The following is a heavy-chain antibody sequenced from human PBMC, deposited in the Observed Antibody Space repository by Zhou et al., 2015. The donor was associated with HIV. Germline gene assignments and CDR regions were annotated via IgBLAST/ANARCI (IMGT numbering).Heavy chain of an antibody. CDR2: SRSQANSYAT. CDR1: GFTFSASP. D-gene: IGHD3-3*01. CDR3: SAASFWSGPYQYYYFMDV. Sequence: EVQLVESGGGLVQPGGSLRLSCAASGFTFSASPIHWVRLASGKGLEWLGRSRSQANSYATAYGPSVQGRFTISRDASKNTAYLQMNSLKTEDTAVYYCSAASFWSGPYQYYYFMDVWGKGTTVTVSS. J-gene: IGHJ6*03. V-gene: IGHV3-73*01.